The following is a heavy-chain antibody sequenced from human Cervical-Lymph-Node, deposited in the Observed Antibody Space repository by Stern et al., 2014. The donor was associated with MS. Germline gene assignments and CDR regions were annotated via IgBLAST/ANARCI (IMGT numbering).Heavy chain of an antibody. J-gene: IGHJ1*01. CDR3: ANPLPYAN. D-gene: IGHD4-17*01. V-gene: IGHV1-46*03. CDR1: GDTFASYP. CDR2: VNPTDGRT. Sequence: QDQLVQSGSEVKKPGASVKVSCKASGDTFASYPIHWLRQAPGQGFVWMGIVNPTDGRTTYAQTFKDRVTLTRDTSTRTVYMELSSLRTEDTAMYFCANPLPYANWGQGTRVTVSS.